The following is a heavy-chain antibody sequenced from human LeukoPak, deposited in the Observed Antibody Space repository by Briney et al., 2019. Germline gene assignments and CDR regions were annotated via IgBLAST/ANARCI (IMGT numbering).Heavy chain of an antibody. D-gene: IGHD3-22*01. CDR2: IYYSGST. CDR3: ARDLRATTYYYDSSGYL. CDR1: GVSIRSYY. V-gene: IGHV4-59*12. Sequence: PSETLSLTCTVSGVSIRSYYWSWIRQPPGKGLEWIGSIYYSGSTYYNPSLKSRVTISVDTSKNQFSLKLSSVTAADTAVYYCARDLRATTYYYDSSGYLWGQGTLVTVSS. J-gene: IGHJ4*02.